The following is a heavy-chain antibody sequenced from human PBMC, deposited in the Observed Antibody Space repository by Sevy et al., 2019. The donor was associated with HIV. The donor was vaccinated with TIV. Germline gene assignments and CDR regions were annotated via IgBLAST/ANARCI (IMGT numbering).Heavy chain of an antibody. V-gene: IGHV4-30-4*01. CDR1: GGSISSGNYY. J-gene: IGHJ5*02. Sequence: SETLSLTCTVSGGSISSGNYYWHWIRQPPGKGLEWIGYIFYTGNTYYNPSLKSPVTISVDTSNNQFSLRLTSVTAADTAVYYCAREATEYTSSSVWFDPWGQGTLVTVSS. D-gene: IGHD6-6*01. CDR3: AREATEYTSSSVWFDP. CDR2: IFYTGNT.